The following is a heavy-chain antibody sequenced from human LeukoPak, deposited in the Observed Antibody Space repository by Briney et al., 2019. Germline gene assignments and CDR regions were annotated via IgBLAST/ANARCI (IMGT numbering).Heavy chain of an antibody. CDR3: ATTTSGPVPYYFDY. CDR2: IAAYNGNT. CDR1: GYTFTNYG. D-gene: IGHD2-15*01. J-gene: IGHJ4*02. V-gene: IGHV1-18*01. Sequence: ASVKVSCKASGYTFTNYGITWVRQAPGRGLEWMGWIAAYNGNTGYAENLRGRVTMTTDTSTTTAYMELRSLRSDDTAMYYCATTTSGPVPYYFDYWGQGTLVTVSS.